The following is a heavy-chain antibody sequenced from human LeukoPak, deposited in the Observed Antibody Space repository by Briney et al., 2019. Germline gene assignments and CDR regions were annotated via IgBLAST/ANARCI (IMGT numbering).Heavy chain of an antibody. CDR3: AVRYSSSSGGLQH. CDR1: GGSISSGSYY. J-gene: IGHJ1*01. V-gene: IGHV4-61*02. Sequence: PSETLSLTCTVSGGSISSGSYYWSWIRQPAGKGLEWIGRIYTSGSTNYNPSLKSRVTMSVDTSKNQFSLKLSSVTAADTAVYYCAVRYSSSSGGLQHWGQGTLVTVSS. D-gene: IGHD6-6*01. CDR2: IYTSGST.